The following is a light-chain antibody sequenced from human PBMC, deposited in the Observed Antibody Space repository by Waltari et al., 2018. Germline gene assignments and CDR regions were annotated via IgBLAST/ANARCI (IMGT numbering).Light chain of an antibody. CDR1: QRINNY. CDR3: QHRINWPST. J-gene: IGKJ5*01. V-gene: IGKV3-11*01. Sequence: EIVLTQSPATLSLSPGERGTITCRASQRINNYLAWYQQRPGQAPRLLVYDSSNRAPGIPARFSGSGSGTDFTLTISSLEPEDIAVYYCQHRINWPSTFGQGTRLEIK. CDR2: DSS.